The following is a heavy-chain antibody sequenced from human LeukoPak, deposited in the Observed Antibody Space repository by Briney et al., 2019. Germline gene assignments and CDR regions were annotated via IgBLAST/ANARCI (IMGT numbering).Heavy chain of an antibody. Sequence: PGGSLRLSCAASGFTFSNAWMSWVRQAPGKGLEWVGRIKSKADGGTTDYAAPVRGRFTISRDDSKNTLYLQMNSLKAEDTALYFCTCAITAGSMRKTFYGMDVWGQGTTVIVSS. D-gene: IGHD6-13*01. J-gene: IGHJ6*02. CDR2: IKSKADGGTT. V-gene: IGHV3-15*01. CDR1: GFTFSNAW. CDR3: TCAITAGSMRKTFYGMDV.